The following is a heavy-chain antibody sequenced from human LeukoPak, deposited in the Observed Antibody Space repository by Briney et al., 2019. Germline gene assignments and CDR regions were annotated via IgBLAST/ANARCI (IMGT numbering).Heavy chain of an antibody. J-gene: IGHJ4*02. CDR2: IKSKTDGGTT. CDR1: GITVSDAW. CDR3: TTGFSTGN. Sequence: GGSLRPSCAASGITVSDAWMSWVRQAPGKGVEWVGRIKSKTDGGTTDYAAPVKGRFTVSRDDSKNTLYLQMNSLRTEDTALYYCTTGFSTGNWGQGTLVTVSS. V-gene: IGHV3-15*01. D-gene: IGHD2/OR15-2a*01.